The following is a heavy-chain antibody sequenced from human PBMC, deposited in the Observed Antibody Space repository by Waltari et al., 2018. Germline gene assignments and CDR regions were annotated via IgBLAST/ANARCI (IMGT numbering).Heavy chain of an antibody. CDR1: GGSISGSGWY. V-gene: IGHV4-39*07. CDR2: VYYSGRT. CDR3: ARGYGSGSHLYYYYYMDV. Sequence: QLKLQESGPGLVKPSETLSLTCTVSGGSISGSGWYWGWIRQTPGKGLEWIGSVYYSGRTYYNPSLKSRVTISVDTFKNHFSLKLNSVTAADTAVYYCARGYGSGSHLYYYYYMDVWGKGTTVTISS. D-gene: IGHD3-10*01. J-gene: IGHJ6*03.